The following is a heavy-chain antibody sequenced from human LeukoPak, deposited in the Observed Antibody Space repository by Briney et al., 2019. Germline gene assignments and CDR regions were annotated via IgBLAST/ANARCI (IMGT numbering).Heavy chain of an antibody. CDR1: GYTFSDYY. CDR2: LYAKSGDT. D-gene: IGHD2-2*01. J-gene: IGHJ4*02. Sequence: ASVKVSCKASGYTFSDYYMHWVRQAPGQGLEWMGWLYAKSGDTHYEQKFQGRVTLTRDTSISTAYMELSSLTSDDTAVYYCARDPAEEVVGIDYWGQGTLATVSS. CDR3: ARDPAEEVVGIDY. V-gene: IGHV1-2*02.